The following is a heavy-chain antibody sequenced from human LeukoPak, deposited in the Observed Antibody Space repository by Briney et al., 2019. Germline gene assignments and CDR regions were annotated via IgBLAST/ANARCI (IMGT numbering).Heavy chain of an antibody. CDR2: ISAYNGNT. CDR3: ATPVGDAFDI. V-gene: IGHV1-18*01. J-gene: IGHJ3*02. Sequence: ASVKVSCKASGYTFTSYGISWVRQAPGQGLEWMGWISAYNGNTNYAQKFQGRVTMTEDTSTDTAYMELSSLRSEDTAVYYCATPVGDAFDIWGQGTMVTVSS. D-gene: IGHD4-23*01. CDR1: GYTFTSYG.